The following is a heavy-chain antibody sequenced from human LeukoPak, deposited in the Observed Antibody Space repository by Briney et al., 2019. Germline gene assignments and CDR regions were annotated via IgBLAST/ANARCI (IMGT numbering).Heavy chain of an antibody. CDR1: GFTFSSYS. Sequence: PGGSLRLSCAASGFTFSSYSMNWVRQAPGKGLEWVSSISSSSSYIYYADSVKGRFTISRDNAKNSLYLEMNSLRAEDTAVYYCARGGAAAGNDYWGQGTLVTVSS. V-gene: IGHV3-21*01. D-gene: IGHD6-13*01. CDR3: ARGGAAAGNDY. CDR2: ISSSSSYI. J-gene: IGHJ4*02.